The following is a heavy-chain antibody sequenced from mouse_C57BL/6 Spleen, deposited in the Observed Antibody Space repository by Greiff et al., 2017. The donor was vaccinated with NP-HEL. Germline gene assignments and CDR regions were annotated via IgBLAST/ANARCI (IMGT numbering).Heavy chain of an antibody. J-gene: IGHJ4*01. D-gene: IGHD1-1*01. V-gene: IGHV14-4*01. CDR2: IDPENGDT. Sequence: VQLQQSGAELVRPGASVKLSCTASGFNIKDDYMHWVKQRPEQGLEWIGWIDPENGDTEYASKFQGKATITADTSSNTAYLQLSSLTSEDTAVYYCTHYESSHYYAMDYWGQGTSVTVSS. CDR3: THYESSHYYAMDY. CDR1: GFNIKDDY.